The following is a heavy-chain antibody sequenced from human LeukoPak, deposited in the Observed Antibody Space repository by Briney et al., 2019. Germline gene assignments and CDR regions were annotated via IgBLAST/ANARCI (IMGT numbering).Heavy chain of an antibody. CDR1: GFTFSSFW. CDR2: IKADGSEK. D-gene: IGHD1-14*01. V-gene: IGHV3-7*01. Sequence: PGGSLRLSCTASGFTFSSFWMSWVRQAPGKGLEWVANIKADGSEKYYVDSMKGRFTISRDNAKSSLYLQMNSPRTEDTAVYYCMRGGAYHRLWGQGSLVTVSS. CDR3: MRGGAYHRL. J-gene: IGHJ4*02.